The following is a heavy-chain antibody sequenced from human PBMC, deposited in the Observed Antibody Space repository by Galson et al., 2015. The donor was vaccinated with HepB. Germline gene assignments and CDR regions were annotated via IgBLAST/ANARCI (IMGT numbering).Heavy chain of an antibody. D-gene: IGHD3-22*01. CDR2: INPNSGGT. V-gene: IGHV1-2*02. J-gene: IGHJ5*02. Sequence: SVKVSCKASGGTFSSYAISWVRQAPGQGLEWMGWINPNSGGTNYAQKFQGRVTMTRDTSITTVYMELNRLRSDDAGIYYCARGGGLIVEKYYYDSIGYKNWFDPWGQGTLVTVSS. CDR1: GGTFSSYA. CDR3: ARGGGLIVEKYYYDSIGYKNWFDP.